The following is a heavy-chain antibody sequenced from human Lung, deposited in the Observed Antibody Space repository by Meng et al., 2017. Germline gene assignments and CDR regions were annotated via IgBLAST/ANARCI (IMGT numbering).Heavy chain of an antibody. CDR3: ARGPTTMAHDFDY. Sequence: QVTLQEWGVGLLKPSETLSLAVVVSGGYFSDYYWSWIRQPPGKGLEWIGEINHSGSTNYNPSLESRATISVDTSQNNLSLKLSSVTAADSAVYYCARGPTTMAHDFDYWGQGTLVTVSS. J-gene: IGHJ4*02. D-gene: IGHD4-11*01. V-gene: IGHV4-34*01. CDR2: INHSGST. CDR1: GGYFSDYY.